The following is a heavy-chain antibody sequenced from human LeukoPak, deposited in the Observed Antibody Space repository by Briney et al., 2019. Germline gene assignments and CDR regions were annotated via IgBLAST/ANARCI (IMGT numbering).Heavy chain of an antibody. J-gene: IGHJ5*02. V-gene: IGHV1-69*05. CDR3: AREEVGGFDP. Sequence: SVKVSCKASGGTFSSYAISWVRQAPGQGLEWMGGIIPIFSTANYAQKFQGRVTITTDESTSTAYMELSSLRSEDTAVYYCAREEVGGFDPWGQRTLVTVSS. CDR2: IIPIFSTA. CDR1: GGTFSSYA.